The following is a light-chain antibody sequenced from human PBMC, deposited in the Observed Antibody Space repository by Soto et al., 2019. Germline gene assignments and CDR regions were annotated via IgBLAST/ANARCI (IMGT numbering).Light chain of an antibody. CDR2: GAS. V-gene: IGKV3-20*01. J-gene: IGKJ5*01. CDR1: QSVSTNY. CDR3: QQYGSSPSIT. Sequence: EIVLTQSPGTLSLSPGERATLACRASQSVSTNYLAWYHQKPGRAPRLLIYGASSRVTGIPGRFSGSGSGTDFTLTISRLEPEDFAVYYCQQYGSSPSITFGQGTRLEIK.